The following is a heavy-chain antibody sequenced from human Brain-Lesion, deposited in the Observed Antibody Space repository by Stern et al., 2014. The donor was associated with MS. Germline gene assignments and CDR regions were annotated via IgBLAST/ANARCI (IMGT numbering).Heavy chain of an antibody. CDR1: GGSISSGGYY. V-gene: IGHV4-61*02. CDR3: ARGRVVPGFQYYATDV. J-gene: IGHJ6*02. D-gene: IGHD2-2*01. CDR2: ICNSGSP. Sequence: VQLVESGPGLVKPSQTLSLSCTVSGGSISSGGYYWSWIRQPAGKGLEWIGRICNSGSPSYTPSSKSRVTISIDTSKNQFSLRLNSMTAADTAVYYCARGRVVPGFQYYATDVWGQGTTVIVSS.